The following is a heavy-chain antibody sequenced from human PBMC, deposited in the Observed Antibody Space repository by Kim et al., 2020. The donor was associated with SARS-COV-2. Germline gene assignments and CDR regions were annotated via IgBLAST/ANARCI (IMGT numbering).Heavy chain of an antibody. J-gene: IGHJ6*02. CDR2: FDPEDGET. V-gene: IGHV1-24*01. CDR1: GYTITELS. CDR3: ATEASHWEGGRNYYYGMDV. D-gene: IGHD3-16*01. Sequence: ASVKVSFKVSGYTITELSMHWVRQAPGKGLEWMGGFDPEDGETIYAQKFQGRVTMTEDTSTDTAYMELSSRRSEDTAVYYCATEASHWEGGRNYYYGMDVWGQGTTVTVSS.